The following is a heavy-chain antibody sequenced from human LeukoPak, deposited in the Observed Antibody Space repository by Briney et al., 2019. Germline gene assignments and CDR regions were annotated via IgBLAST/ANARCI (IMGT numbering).Heavy chain of an antibody. V-gene: IGHV4-31*03. CDR3: ARGATIGRHWFDP. Sequence: SETLSLTCTVSGGSISSGGYYWSWIRQHPGKGLEWIGYIYYSGSTYYNPSLKSRVTISVDTSKNQLSLKLSSVTAADTAVYYCARGATIGRHWFDPWGQGTLVTVSS. CDR2: IYYSGST. J-gene: IGHJ5*02. CDR1: GGSISSGGYY. D-gene: IGHD5-12*01.